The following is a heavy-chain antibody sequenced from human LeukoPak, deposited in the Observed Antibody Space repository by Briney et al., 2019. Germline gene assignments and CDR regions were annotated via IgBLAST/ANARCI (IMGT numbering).Heavy chain of an antibody. CDR1: GFTFSSYG. V-gene: IGHV3-30*02. J-gene: IGHJ4*02. CDR3: AKGRLVPSGGYYFDY. D-gene: IGHD6-6*01. Sequence: PGGSLRLSCAASGFTFSSYGMHWVRQAPGKGLEWVAVIWYGGSNKYYADSVKGRFTISRDNSKNTLYLQMNSLRAEDTAVYYCAKGRLVPSGGYYFDYWGQGTLVTVSS. CDR2: IWYGGSNK.